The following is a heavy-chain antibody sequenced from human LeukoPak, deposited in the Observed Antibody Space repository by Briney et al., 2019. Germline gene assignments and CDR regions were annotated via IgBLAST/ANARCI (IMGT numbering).Heavy chain of an antibody. Sequence: PSETLSLTCAVYGGSFSGYYWSWIRQPPGKGLEWIGEINHSGSTNYNPSLKSRVTISVDTSKNQFSLKLSSVTAADTAVYYCARILLWFGELTHFDYWGQGTLVTVSS. CDR1: GGSFSGYY. D-gene: IGHD3-10*01. V-gene: IGHV4-34*01. CDR2: INHSGST. CDR3: ARILLWFGELTHFDY. J-gene: IGHJ4*02.